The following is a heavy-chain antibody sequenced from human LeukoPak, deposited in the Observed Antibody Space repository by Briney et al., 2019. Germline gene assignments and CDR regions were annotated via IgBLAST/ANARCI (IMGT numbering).Heavy chain of an antibody. CDR1: GFTFSSYS. Sequence: PGGSLRLSCAASGFTFSSYSMNWVRQAPGKGLEWVSSISSSSSYIYYADSVKGRFTISRDNAKNSLYLQMNSLSAEDAAVYYCARDQLDIVVVPATAIFAFDIWGQGTMVTVSS. D-gene: IGHD2-2*03. CDR2: ISSSSSYI. V-gene: IGHV3-21*01. J-gene: IGHJ3*02. CDR3: ARDQLDIVVVPATAIFAFDI.